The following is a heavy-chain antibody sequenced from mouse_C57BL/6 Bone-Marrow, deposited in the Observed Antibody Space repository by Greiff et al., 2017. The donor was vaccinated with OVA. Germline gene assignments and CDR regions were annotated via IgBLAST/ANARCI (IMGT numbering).Heavy chain of an antibody. V-gene: IGHV5-6*01. J-gene: IGHJ3*01. CDR1: GFTFSSYG. Sequence: EVQLVESGGDLVKPGGSLKLSCAASGFTFSSYGMSWVRQTPDKRLEWVATISSGGSYTYSPASVKGRFTISRDMAKNTLYLQMSSLKSEDTAMYYCARHPDPFAYWGQGTLVTVSA. CDR3: ARHPDPFAY. CDR2: ISSGGSYT.